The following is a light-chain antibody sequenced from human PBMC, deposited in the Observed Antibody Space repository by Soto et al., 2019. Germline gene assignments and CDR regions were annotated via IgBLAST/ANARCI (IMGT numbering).Light chain of an antibody. J-gene: IGKJ4*01. CDR1: DSVGDN. CDR3: QQRRNWLS. Sequence: EIVLTQSPATLSLSPGERATLSCRASDSVGDNLAWYQQKPGQAPTLLIYDTSNRATGIPARFSGSGSGTDLTLTISSLEPEDFGIYYCQQRRNWLSFGGGTKVEIK. V-gene: IGKV3-11*01. CDR2: DTS.